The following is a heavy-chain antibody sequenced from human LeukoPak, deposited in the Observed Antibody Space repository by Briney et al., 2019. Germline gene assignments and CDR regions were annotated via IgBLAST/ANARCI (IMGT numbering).Heavy chain of an antibody. CDR1: GYTFTGYY. V-gene: IGHV1-2*02. D-gene: IGHD3-3*01. CDR2: INPNSGGT. J-gene: IGHJ4*02. CDR3: ARLITIFGVVIPPSDDY. Sequence: ASVKVSCKASGYTFTGYYMHWVRQAPGQGLEWMGWINPNSGGTNYAQKFQGRVTMTRDTSISTAYMELSRLRSDDTVVYYCARLITIFGVVIPPSDDYWGQGTLVTVSS.